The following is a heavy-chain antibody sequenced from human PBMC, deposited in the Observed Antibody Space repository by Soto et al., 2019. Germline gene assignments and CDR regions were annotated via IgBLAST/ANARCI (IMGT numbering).Heavy chain of an antibody. Sequence: PSETLSLTCAVSGGSISSSNWWSWVRQPPGKGLEWIGEIYHSGSTNYNPSLKSRVTISVDKSKNQFSLKLSSVTAADTAVYYCARSFFCYETEHYYFDYLGQGTLVTVSA. V-gene: IGHV4-4*02. CDR2: IYHSGST. CDR1: GGSISSSNW. D-gene: IGHD3-16*01. CDR3: ARSFFCYETEHYYFDY. J-gene: IGHJ4*02.